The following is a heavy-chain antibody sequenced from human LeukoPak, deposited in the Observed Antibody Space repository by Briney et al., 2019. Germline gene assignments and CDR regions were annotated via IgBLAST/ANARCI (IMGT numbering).Heavy chain of an antibody. CDR1: GYTFTGYY. D-gene: IGHD2-15*01. V-gene: IGHV1-46*01. J-gene: IGHJ5*02. CDR3: ARDLYCSGGSCYSFQEGSWFDP. CDR2: INPSGGST. Sequence: ASVKVSCKASGYTFTGYYMHWVRQAPGQGLEWMGIINPSGGSTSYAQKFQGRVTMTRDMSTSTVYMELSSLRSEDTAVYYCARDLYCSGGSCYSFQEGSWFDPWGQGTLVTVSS.